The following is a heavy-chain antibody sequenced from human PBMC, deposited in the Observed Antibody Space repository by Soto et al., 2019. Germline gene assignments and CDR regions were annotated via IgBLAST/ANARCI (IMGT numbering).Heavy chain of an antibody. CDR3: ARMSATGTRWFDP. D-gene: IGHD6-13*01. Sequence: LRLSCAASGFTFSSYAMSWVRQHPGQGLEWIASISYRGITYSNPSLKSRLSMSVDTSKNQFSLNLTSVTAADTAVYHCARMSATGTRWFDPWGQGTLVTVSA. CDR2: ISYRGIT. J-gene: IGHJ5*02. CDR1: GFTFSSYA. V-gene: IGHV4-31*02.